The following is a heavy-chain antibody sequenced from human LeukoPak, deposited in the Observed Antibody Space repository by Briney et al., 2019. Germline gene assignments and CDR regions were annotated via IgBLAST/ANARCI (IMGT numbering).Heavy chain of an antibody. CDR2: IYYSGST. Sequence: PSETLSLTCTVSGGSISSYYWSWIRQPPGKGLEWIGYIYYSGSTNYNPSLKSRVTISVDTSKNQFSLKLGSVTAADTAVYYCARVGDFWSGYYKGAFDIWGQGTMVTVSS. CDR3: ARVGDFWSGYYKGAFDI. J-gene: IGHJ3*02. D-gene: IGHD3-3*01. CDR1: GGSISSYY. V-gene: IGHV4-59*01.